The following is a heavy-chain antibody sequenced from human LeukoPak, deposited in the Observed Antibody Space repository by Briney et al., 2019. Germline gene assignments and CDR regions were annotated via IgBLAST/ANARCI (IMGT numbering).Heavy chain of an antibody. V-gene: IGHV4-39*02. Sequence: PSETLSLTCMVSSGSISSNNYYWGWLRQPPGKGLEWIGSIYYTGSNFYNPSLKSRVTMSLDALKNHFTLKVTSVTATDTAVSYCARLVSYDVLTENFYKYYMDVWGKGTTVTVSS. J-gene: IGHJ6*03. CDR3: ARLVSYDVLTENFYKYYMDV. CDR1: SGSISSNNYY. CDR2: IYYTGSN. D-gene: IGHD3-9*01.